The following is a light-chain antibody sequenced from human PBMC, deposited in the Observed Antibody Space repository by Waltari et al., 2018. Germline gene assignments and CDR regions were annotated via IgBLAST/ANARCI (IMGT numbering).Light chain of an antibody. CDR1: QSISRA. J-gene: IGKJ1*01. V-gene: IGKV3-20*01. CDR2: GAS. CDR3: QHYVRLPVT. Sequence: EVVLTQYPGPLSLSPGERVTLSCRASQSISRALTWYQQKPGQAPRLLIYGASTRATGIPDRFIGSGSGTDFSLTISRLDPDDFAVYYCQHYVRLPVTFGQGTTVEIK.